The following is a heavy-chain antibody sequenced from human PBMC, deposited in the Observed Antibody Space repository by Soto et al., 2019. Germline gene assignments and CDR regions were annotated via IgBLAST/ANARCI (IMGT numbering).Heavy chain of an antibody. J-gene: IGHJ4*02. CDR3: AKDRGYSYGSFDY. V-gene: IGHV3-30*18. D-gene: IGHD5-18*01. Sequence: PGGSLRLSCAASGFTLSYYGMHWVRQAPGKGLEWVAVISYDGSNKYYVDSVKGRFTVSRDNSKNTLYLQMNSLRADDSAVYYCAKDRGYSYGSFDYWGQGTLVTVS. CDR2: ISYDGSNK. CDR1: GFTLSYYG.